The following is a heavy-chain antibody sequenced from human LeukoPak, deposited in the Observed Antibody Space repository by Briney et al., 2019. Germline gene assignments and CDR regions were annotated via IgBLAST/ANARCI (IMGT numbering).Heavy chain of an antibody. V-gene: IGHV3-30*18. CDR2: ITYDGSNK. CDR1: GFTLSTYG. D-gene: IGHD2-21*02. J-gene: IGHJ3*02. Sequence: GRSLRLSCAASGFTLSTYGMHWVRQAPGKGLEWVAVITYDGSNKYYADSVKGRFTISRDNSKNTLYLQMNSLRAEDTAVYYCAKEGGDTGLDAFDIWGQGTMVTVSS. CDR3: AKEGGDTGLDAFDI.